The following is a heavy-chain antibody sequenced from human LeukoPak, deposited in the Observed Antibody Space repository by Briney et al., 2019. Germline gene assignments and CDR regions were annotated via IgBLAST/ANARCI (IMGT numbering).Heavy chain of an antibody. CDR1: GYTLTELS. CDR2: FDPEDGET. CDR3: ATMLRVATPYFQH. D-gene: IGHD5-12*01. Sequence: ASVKVSCKVSGYTLTELSMHWVRQAPGKGLGWMGGFDPEDGETIYAQKFRGRVTMTEDTSTDTAYMELSSLRSEDTAVYYCATMLRVATPYFQHWGQGTLVTVSS. V-gene: IGHV1-24*01. J-gene: IGHJ1*01.